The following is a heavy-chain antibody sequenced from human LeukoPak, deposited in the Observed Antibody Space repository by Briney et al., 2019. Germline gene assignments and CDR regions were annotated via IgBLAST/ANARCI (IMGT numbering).Heavy chain of an antibody. CDR2: IYHSGST. CDR3: ARQYYYGSGSYRWFDP. D-gene: IGHD3-10*01. V-gene: IGHV4-30-2*01. CDR1: GGSISSGGYS. J-gene: IGHJ5*02. Sequence: SETLSLTCAVSGGSISSGGYSWSWIRQPPGKGLEGIGYIYHSGSTYYNPSSSSRVNISVDRSKTQFSLKLSSVPAADTAVYYCARQYYYGSGSYRWFDPWGQGTLVTVSS.